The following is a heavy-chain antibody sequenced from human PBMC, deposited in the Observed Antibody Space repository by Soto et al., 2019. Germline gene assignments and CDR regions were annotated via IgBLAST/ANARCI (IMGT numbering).Heavy chain of an antibody. D-gene: IGHD3-9*01. V-gene: IGHV1-18*04. CDR3: ARDESLTENYYYGMDV. CDR2: ISAYNVNT. CDR1: GFTFTSSG. J-gene: IGHJ6*02. Sequence: ASVKVSCKASGFTFTSSGISWARQAPGEGLEWMGWISAYNVNTNYAQKPQGKDTMTTDTSTSTAYTELRSQRSDDPALDYCARDESLTENYYYGMDVWGQGTTVTVSS.